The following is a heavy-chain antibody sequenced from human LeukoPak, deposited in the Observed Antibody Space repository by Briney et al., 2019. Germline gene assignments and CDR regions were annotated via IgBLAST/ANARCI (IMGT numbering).Heavy chain of an antibody. J-gene: IGHJ3*02. CDR2: INPDSGGT. CDR1: GYTFTGYY. CDR3: ARAGQLAVDAFDI. V-gene: IGHV1-2*02. Sequence: EASVKVSCKASGYTFTGYYMHWVRQAPGQGLEWMGWINPDSGGTNYAQKFQGRVTMTRDTSISTAYMELSRLRSDDTAVYYCARAGQLAVDAFDIWGQGTMVTVS. D-gene: IGHD6-13*01.